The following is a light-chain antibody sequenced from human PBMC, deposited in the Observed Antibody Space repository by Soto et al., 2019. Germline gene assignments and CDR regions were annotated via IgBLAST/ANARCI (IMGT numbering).Light chain of an antibody. CDR2: DTS. J-gene: IGKJ3*01. Sequence: EVTQAPATLSVSPGASATLSCRASQSVNKHLAWYQHRPGQAPRLLIYDTSYRAAGIPGRFSGSGSGTDFTLTISSLEHDDLAVYYCQQRGTFGHGTKVDI. CDR3: QQRGT. CDR1: QSVNKH. V-gene: IGKV3-11*01.